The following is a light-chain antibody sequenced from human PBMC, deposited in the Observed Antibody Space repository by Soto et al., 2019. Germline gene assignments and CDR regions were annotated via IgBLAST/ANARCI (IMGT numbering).Light chain of an antibody. CDR3: QQYGSSLPAWT. V-gene: IGKV3-20*01. CDR1: QSVSSSY. J-gene: IGKJ1*01. Sequence: EIVLTQSPGTLSLSPGERATLSCRASQSVSSSYLAWYQQKPGQAPRLLIYGASSRANGIPERFRGSGSETDFTLPISRLEPEDFAVYYCQQYGSSLPAWTFGQGTKVEIK. CDR2: GAS.